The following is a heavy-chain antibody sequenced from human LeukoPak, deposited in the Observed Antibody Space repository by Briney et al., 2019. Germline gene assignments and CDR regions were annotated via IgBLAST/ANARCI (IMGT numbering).Heavy chain of an antibody. V-gene: IGHV4-31*03. D-gene: IGHD3-10*01. J-gene: IGHJ4*02. CDR3: ARFSEAFFHY. Sequence: SQTLSLTCTVSGGSISSGGYYWSWIRQHPGKGQEWIGYIYYSGSTYYNPSLKSRVTISVDTSKNQFSLKLSSVTAADTAVYYCARFSEAFFHYWGQGALVTVSS. CDR2: IYYSGST. CDR1: GGSISSGGYY.